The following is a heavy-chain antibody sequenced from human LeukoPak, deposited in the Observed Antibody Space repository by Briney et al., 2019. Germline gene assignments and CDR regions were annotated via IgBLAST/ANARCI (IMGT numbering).Heavy chain of an antibody. CDR3: ARTKEYSSSWYSPVDY. D-gene: IGHD6-13*01. V-gene: IGHV1-2*02. J-gene: IGHJ4*02. CDR2: INPNSGGT. Sequence: ASVKVSCKASGYTFTGYYMHWVRQAPGQGLEWMGWINPNSGGTNYAQKFQGRVTMTRDTSISTAYMELSRLRSDDTAVYYCARTKEYSSSWYSPVDYWGQGTLVTVSS. CDR1: GYTFTGYY.